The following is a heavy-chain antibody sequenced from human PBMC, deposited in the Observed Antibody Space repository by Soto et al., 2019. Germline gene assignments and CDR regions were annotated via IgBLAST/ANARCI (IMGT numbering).Heavy chain of an antibody. CDR1: GFIFSNYA. Sequence: EVQLLESGGDLVQPGGSLRLSCAASGFIFSNYAMTWVRQAPGKGPEWVSTFTSGGSTYYRDTVKGRFTISRDNSKNTLYLQMNSLRAEDTAVYYCARTDKYNSQSSGWANRFHYRGQGTLVTVSS. V-gene: IGHV3-23*01. CDR3: ARTDKYNSQSSGWANRFHY. CDR2: FTSGGST. D-gene: IGHD6-19*01. J-gene: IGHJ4*02.